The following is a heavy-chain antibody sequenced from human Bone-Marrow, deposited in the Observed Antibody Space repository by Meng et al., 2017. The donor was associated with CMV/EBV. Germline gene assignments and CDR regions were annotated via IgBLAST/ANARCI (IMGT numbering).Heavy chain of an antibody. D-gene: IGHD1-26*01. V-gene: IGHV3-11*04. Sequence: GESLKISCAASGFTFSDYYMSWIRQAPGKGLEWVSYISSSGSTIYYADSVKGRFTISRDNAKNSLYLQMNSLRAEDTAVYYCARDLRFSAWELRWFDPWGQGTLVTVSS. CDR2: ISSSGSTI. CDR3: ARDLRFSAWELRWFDP. CDR1: GFTFSDYY. J-gene: IGHJ5*02.